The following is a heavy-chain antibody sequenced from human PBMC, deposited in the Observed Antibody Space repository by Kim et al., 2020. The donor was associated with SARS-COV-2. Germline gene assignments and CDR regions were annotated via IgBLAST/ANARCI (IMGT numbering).Heavy chain of an antibody. J-gene: IGHJ6*02. Sequence: SVKVSCKAPGSTFTSSVMQWVRQARGQRLEWIGWIVLGSGKTHYGKKFQERVTITRDMSTSTAYMELSSLRSEDTAVYYCATAYCGGDCYSFYYDYGLNVWGQGTTVTVSS. CDR3: ATAYCGGDCYSFYYDYGLNV. CDR2: IVLGSGKT. D-gene: IGHD2-21*02. V-gene: IGHV1-58*02. CDR1: GSTFTSSV.